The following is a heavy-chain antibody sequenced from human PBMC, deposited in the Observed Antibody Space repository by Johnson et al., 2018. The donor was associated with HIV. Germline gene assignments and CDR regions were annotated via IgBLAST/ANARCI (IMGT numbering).Heavy chain of an antibody. Sequence: VQLVESGGGVVQPGGSLRLSCAASGFTFSSYGMHWVRQAPGKGLEWVSFIGTIFDTQYAGSVKGRFTTSRDNDKNSFFLQMNSLRDADTAVYYCARGLGWDTNLAFDIWGQGTVVTVSS. CDR1: GFTFSSYG. V-gene: IGHV3-13*01. CDR2: IGTIFDT. J-gene: IGHJ3*02. CDR3: ARGLGWDTNLAFDI. D-gene: IGHD4-11*01.